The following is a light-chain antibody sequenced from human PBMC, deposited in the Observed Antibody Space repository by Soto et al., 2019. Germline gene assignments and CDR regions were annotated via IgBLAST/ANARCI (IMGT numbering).Light chain of an antibody. Sequence: IQRTQSPSSLSSSVGNRVTIRCRSSRDIRNVLAWYQHALGKDPKLLIYGASILHSGVPSRFSGSGSGTDFTLTISSLLPEDFDSYYCLQDFNDPIPVGQGTRLEIK. V-gene: IGKV1-6*01. CDR1: RDIRNV. CDR3: LQDFNDPIP. CDR2: GAS. J-gene: IGKJ5*01.